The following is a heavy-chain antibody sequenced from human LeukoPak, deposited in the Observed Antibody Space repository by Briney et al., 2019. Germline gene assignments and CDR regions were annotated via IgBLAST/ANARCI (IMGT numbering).Heavy chain of an antibody. Sequence: SETLSLTCTVSGGSISSSSYYWGWIRQPPGKGLEWIGSIYYSGSTYYNPSLKSRVTISVDTSKNQFSLKLSSVTAAVTAVYYCARQGDHDYGDYHYGYWGQGTLVTVSS. CDR1: GGSISSSSYY. CDR2: IYYSGST. V-gene: IGHV4-39*01. CDR3: ARQGDHDYGDYHYGY. J-gene: IGHJ4*02. D-gene: IGHD4-17*01.